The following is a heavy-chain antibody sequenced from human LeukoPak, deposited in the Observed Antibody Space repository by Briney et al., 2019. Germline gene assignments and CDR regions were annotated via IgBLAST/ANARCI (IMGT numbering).Heavy chain of an antibody. CDR1: GFTFSSYG. V-gene: IGHV3-30*02. D-gene: IGHD1-26*01. CDR3: AKIRVGTNYYYYYMDV. Sequence: GGSLRLSCAASGFTFSSYGMHWVRQAPGKGLEWVAFIRYDGSNKYYADSVKGRFTISRDNSKNTLYLQMNSLRAEDTAVYYCAKIRVGTNYYYYYMDVWGKGTTVTVSS. J-gene: IGHJ6*03. CDR2: IRYDGSNK.